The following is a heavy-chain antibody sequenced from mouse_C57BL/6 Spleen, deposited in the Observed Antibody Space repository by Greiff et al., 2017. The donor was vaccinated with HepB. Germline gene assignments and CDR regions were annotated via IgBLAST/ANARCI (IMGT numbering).Heavy chain of an antibody. CDR2: INPSSGYT. D-gene: IGHD4-1*01. CDR1: GYTFTSYT. Sequence: VKLQESGAELARPGASVKMSCKASGYTFTSYTMHWVKQRPGQGLEWIGYINPSSGYTKYNQKFKDKATLTADKSSSTAYMQLSSLTSEDSAVYYCGTGPHFDYWGQGTTLTVSS. CDR3: GTGPHFDY. V-gene: IGHV1-4*01. J-gene: IGHJ2*01.